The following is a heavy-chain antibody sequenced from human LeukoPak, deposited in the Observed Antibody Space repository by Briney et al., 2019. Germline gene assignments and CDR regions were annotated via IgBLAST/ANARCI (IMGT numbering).Heavy chain of an antibody. CDR2: IKEDESAK. Sequence: GGSLRLSCAASGFTFRSYWMAWVRQAPGKGLEWGVNIKEDESAKHQADSVKGRFTISRDNAQNSVYLQMSSLRGEDTAVYYCARDVGGSLDYWGQGTLVTVSS. CDR1: GFTFRSYW. J-gene: IGHJ4*02. V-gene: IGHV3-7*01. D-gene: IGHD1-26*01. CDR3: ARDVGGSLDY.